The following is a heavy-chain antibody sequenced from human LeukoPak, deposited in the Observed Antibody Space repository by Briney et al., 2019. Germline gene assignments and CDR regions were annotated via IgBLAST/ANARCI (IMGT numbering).Heavy chain of an antibody. CDR3: ARSSGYYLYFDY. CDR1: GFTFSSYE. J-gene: IGHJ4*02. D-gene: IGHD3-22*01. CDR2: ISSSGGTI. Sequence: GGSLRLSCAASGFTFSSYEMNWVRQAPGKGLEWVSYISSSGGTIYYADSVKGRFTISRDNAKNSLYLQMNSLRDEDTAVYYCARSSGYYLYFDYWGQGTLVTVSS. V-gene: IGHV3-48*03.